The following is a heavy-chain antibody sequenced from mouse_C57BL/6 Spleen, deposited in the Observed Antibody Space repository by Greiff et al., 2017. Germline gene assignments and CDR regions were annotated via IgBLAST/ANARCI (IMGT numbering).Heavy chain of an antibody. CDR1: GYTFTSYW. CDR3: TSSEYDYDGYAVDY. V-gene: IGHV1-5*01. CDR2: IYPGNSDT. D-gene: IGHD2-4*01. Sequence: EVQLQQSGTVLARPGASVKMSCKTSGYTFTSYWMHWVKQRPGQGLEWIGAIYPGNSDTSYNQKFKGKAKLTAVTSASTASMELSSLTNEDSAVYYMTSSEYDYDGYAVDYWGQGTSVTVSA. J-gene: IGHJ4*01.